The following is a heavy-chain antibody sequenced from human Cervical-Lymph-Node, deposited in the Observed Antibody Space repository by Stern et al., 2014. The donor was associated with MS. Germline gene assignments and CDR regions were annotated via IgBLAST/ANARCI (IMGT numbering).Heavy chain of an antibody. D-gene: IGHD6-19*01. CDR2: IFPDDSDT. Sequence: VQLEESGAEVKKPGESLKISCKGSGYSFTTFWIGWVRQMPGKGLEWMGIIFPDDSDTRYSPSFQGQVNISADKSTDTAYLQWSSLKASDTATYYCARPLGSGWTAGWYYWGQGTRVTVSS. CDR3: ARPLGSGWTAGWYY. J-gene: IGHJ4*02. CDR1: GYSFTTFW. V-gene: IGHV5-51*03.